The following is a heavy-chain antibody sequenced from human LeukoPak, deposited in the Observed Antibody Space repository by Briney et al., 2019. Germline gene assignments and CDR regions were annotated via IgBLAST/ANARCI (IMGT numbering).Heavy chain of an antibody. CDR2: IVVGSGNT. Sequence: SVKVSCKASGFTFTSSAVQWVRQARGQRLEWIGWIVVGSGNTNYAQKFQERVTITRDMSTSTAYMELSSLRSEDTAVYYCAAERSSSSWYEWYLDLWGRGTLVTVSS. J-gene: IGHJ2*01. CDR1: GFTFTSSA. D-gene: IGHD6-13*01. V-gene: IGHV1-58*01. CDR3: AAERSSSSWYEWYLDL.